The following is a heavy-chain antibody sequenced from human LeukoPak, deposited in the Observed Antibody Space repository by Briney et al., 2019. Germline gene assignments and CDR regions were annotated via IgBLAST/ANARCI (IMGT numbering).Heavy chain of an antibody. CDR2: INPSGGYT. D-gene: IGHD1-26*01. CDR1: GYTFTGYY. CDR3: ARDRGSCIFDY. Sequence: ASVKVSCKASGYTFTGYYMHWVRQAPGQGLEWLGIINPSGGYTSYAQKFQGRVTMTRDTSTSTVYMDLSSLRSEDTAVYYCARDRGSCIFDYWGQGTLVTVSS. J-gene: IGHJ4*02. V-gene: IGHV1-46*01.